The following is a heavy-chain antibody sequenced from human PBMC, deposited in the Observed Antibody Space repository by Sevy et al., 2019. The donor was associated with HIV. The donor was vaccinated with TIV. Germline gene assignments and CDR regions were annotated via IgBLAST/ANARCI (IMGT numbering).Heavy chain of an antibody. CDR1: GFTFSDYY. Sequence: GGSLRLSCAASGFTFSDYYMSWIRQAPGKGLEWVSYISSSGTTIYYADSVQGRFTISRDNAKNSLYLQMNSLRAEDTAVYYCARLGNSSSWYPPDYWGHGTLVTVS. CDR3: ARLGNSSSWYPPDY. J-gene: IGHJ4*01. CDR2: ISSSGTTI. V-gene: IGHV3-11*01. D-gene: IGHD6-13*01.